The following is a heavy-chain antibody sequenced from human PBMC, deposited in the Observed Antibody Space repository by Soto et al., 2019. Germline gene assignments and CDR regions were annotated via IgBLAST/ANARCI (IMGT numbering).Heavy chain of an antibody. D-gene: IGHD1-1*01. V-gene: IGHV5-10-1*01. CDR1: GYSFTSYW. J-gene: IGHJ4*02. Sequence: GESLKISCKGSGYSFTSYWISWVRQMPGKGLEWMGRIDPSDSYTNYSPSFQGHVTISADKSISTAYLQWSSLKASDTAMYYCALRARNRTNFDYWGQGTLVTVSS. CDR3: ALRARNRTNFDY. CDR2: IDPSDSYT.